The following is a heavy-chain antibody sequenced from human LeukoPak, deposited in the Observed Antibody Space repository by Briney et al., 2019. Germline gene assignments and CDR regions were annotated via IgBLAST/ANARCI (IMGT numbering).Heavy chain of an antibody. CDR1: GFTVSSNY. Sequence: PGGSLRLSCAASGFTVSSNYMSWVRQAPGKGLEWVSVIYSGGSTYYADSVKGRFTISRDNSKNTLYLQMNSLRAEDTAVYYCAKEYSSSWYNAFDIWGQGTMVTVSS. J-gene: IGHJ3*02. CDR2: IYSGGST. V-gene: IGHV3-53*05. D-gene: IGHD6-13*01. CDR3: AKEYSSSWYNAFDI.